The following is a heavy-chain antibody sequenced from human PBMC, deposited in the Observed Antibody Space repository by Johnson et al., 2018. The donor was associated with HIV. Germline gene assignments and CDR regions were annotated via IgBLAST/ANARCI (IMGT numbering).Heavy chain of an antibody. Sequence: QMQLVESGGGVVQPGGSLRLSCAASGFTFSSYGMHWVRQAPGKGLEWVAVISSDGSNKYYADSVKGRFTISRDNSKNTLYLQMNSLRAEDTAVYYCARSMTTVTVAFDIWGQGTMVTVSS. CDR3: ARSMTTVTVAFDI. CDR1: GFTFSSYG. CDR2: ISSDGSNK. V-gene: IGHV3-30*19. D-gene: IGHD4-17*01. J-gene: IGHJ3*02.